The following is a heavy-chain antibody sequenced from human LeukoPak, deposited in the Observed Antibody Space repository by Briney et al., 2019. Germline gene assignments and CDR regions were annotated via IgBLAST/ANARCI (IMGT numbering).Heavy chain of an antibody. CDR1: GFTFSSYA. D-gene: IGHD3-10*01. V-gene: IGHV3-64D*06. CDR3: VKGGSGSYFPYFDY. J-gene: IGHJ4*02. Sequence: GGSLRLSCSASGFTFSSYAMHWVRQAPGKGLEYVSAISSNGGSTYYADSVKGRFTISRDNSKNTLYLQMSSLRAEDTAVYYCVKGGSGSYFPYFDYWGQGTLVTVFS. CDR2: ISSNGGST.